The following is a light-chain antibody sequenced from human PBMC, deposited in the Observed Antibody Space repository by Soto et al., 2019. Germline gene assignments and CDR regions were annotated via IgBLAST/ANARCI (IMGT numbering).Light chain of an antibody. J-gene: IGKJ4*01. CDR3: QQYDSYPLT. Sequence: PMTQSPSTLSASVGDRVTITCRASQSINNLLAWYQQKPGKAPKFLIYDVSTLESGVPSRLRGSGSGTEFTITISSLQPEDFETYYCQQYDSYPLTFGGGTKVDIK. CDR2: DVS. CDR1: QSINNL. V-gene: IGKV1-5*01.